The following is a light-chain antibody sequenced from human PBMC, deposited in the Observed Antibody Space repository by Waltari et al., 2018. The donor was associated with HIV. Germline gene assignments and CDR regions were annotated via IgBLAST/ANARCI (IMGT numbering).Light chain of an antibody. J-gene: IGKJ5*01. CDR2: WAS. Sequence: DIVMTQSPDSLAVYLGERATINCKSSQSVLYSSNNKNYLAWYQQKPGQPPKLLIYWASTRESGVPDRFSGSGSGTDSTLTISSLQAEDVAVYYCQQYYNTPITFGQGTRLEIK. CDR1: QSVLYSSNNKNY. V-gene: IGKV4-1*01. CDR3: QQYYNTPIT.